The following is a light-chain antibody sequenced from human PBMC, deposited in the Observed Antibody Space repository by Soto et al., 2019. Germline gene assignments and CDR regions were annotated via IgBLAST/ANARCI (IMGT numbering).Light chain of an antibody. Sequence: DIQMTQSPSTLSASVGDRVTITCRASQSISSWLAWYQQKPGKAPKLLIYKASTRESGVPSSFSGSGSGTEFTLTISSLQPDDFSTYYCQQYNSYSPLTFGGGTKVEIK. V-gene: IGKV1-5*03. CDR1: QSISSW. CDR3: QQYNSYSPLT. J-gene: IGKJ4*01. CDR2: KAS.